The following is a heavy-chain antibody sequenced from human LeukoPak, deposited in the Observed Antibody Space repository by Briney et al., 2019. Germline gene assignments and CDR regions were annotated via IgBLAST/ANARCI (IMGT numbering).Heavy chain of an antibody. V-gene: IGHV4-59*08. Sequence: SETLSLTCTVSGGSISSYYWSWIRQPPGKGLEWIGHIYSSGSTNYNPSLKSRVTISVDTSKNQFSLKLSSVTAADTAVYYCARRRGAHTANALDIWGQGTMVTVSS. D-gene: IGHD3-10*01. CDR1: GGSISSYY. CDR2: IYSSGST. J-gene: IGHJ3*02. CDR3: ARRRGAHTANALDI.